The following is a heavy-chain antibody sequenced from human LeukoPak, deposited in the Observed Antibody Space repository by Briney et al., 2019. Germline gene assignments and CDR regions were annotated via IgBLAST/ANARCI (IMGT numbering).Heavy chain of an antibody. D-gene: IGHD3-10*01. V-gene: IGHV3-30*04. Sequence: PGGSLRLSCAASGFTFSSYAMHWVRQAPGKGLEWVAVISYDGSNKYYADSVKGRFTISRDNSKNTLYLQMNSLRADDTAVYYCARDQITTVRGIIARSTPYSDYHYMDVWGKGTTVTVSS. CDR3: ARDQITTVRGIIARSTPYSDYHYMDV. J-gene: IGHJ6*03. CDR2: ISYDGSNK. CDR1: GFTFSSYA.